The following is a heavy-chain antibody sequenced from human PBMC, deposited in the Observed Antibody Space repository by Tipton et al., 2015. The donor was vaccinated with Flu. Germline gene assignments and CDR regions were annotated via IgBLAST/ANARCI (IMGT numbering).Heavy chain of an antibody. V-gene: IGHV3-33*06. J-gene: IGHJ4*02. CDR2: IWYDGSNK. Sequence: SLRLSCAASGFTFSSYGMHWVRQAPGKGLEWVAVIWYDGSNKYYADSVKGRFTISRDNSKNTLYLQMNSLRAEDTAVYYCAKDRGSTSLFDYWGQGTLVTVSS. CDR3: AKDRGSTSLFDY. D-gene: IGHD2-2*01. CDR1: GFTFSSYG.